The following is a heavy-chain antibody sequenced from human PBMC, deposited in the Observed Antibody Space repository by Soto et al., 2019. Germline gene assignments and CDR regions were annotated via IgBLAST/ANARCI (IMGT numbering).Heavy chain of an antibody. CDR2: IGPETGAT. D-gene: IGHD1-26*01. CDR1: GYTFTGHY. CDR3: GRGRSGQIVVFY. J-gene: IGHJ4*02. Sequence: ASVKVSCKASGYTFTGHYIHWVRQAPEQGPEWMGEIGPETGATRYAQKFQGRVTMTRDMSITTVYMGLNNLSPDDTAVYYCGRGRSGQIVVFYWGQGTPVTVSS. V-gene: IGHV1-2*02.